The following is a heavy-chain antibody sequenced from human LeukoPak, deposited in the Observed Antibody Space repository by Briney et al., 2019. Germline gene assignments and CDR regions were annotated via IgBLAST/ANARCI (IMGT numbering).Heavy chain of an antibody. CDR3: ARETELYSSFVVFDP. J-gene: IGHJ5*02. D-gene: IGHD6-6*01. Sequence: SETLSLTCTVSGGSISSYYWSWIRQPPGKGLEWIGYIYYSGSTNYNPSLKSRVTISVDTSKNQFSLKLSSVTAADTAAYYCARETELYSSFVVFDPWGQGTLVTVSS. CDR1: GGSISSYY. V-gene: IGHV4-59*01. CDR2: IYYSGST.